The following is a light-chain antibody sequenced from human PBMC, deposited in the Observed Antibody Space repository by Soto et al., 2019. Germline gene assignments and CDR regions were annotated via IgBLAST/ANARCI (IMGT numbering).Light chain of an antibody. Sequence: DVQMTQSPSSVSASVGDRVSITCRASQDISSYLAWYQQKPGKAPKLLISAASTLQSGVPSRFSGSGSGTEFTLAISSLQPEDFATYYCQQFNGYPITFGQGTRLEIK. V-gene: IGKV1-9*01. J-gene: IGKJ5*01. CDR3: QQFNGYPIT. CDR2: AAS. CDR1: QDISSY.